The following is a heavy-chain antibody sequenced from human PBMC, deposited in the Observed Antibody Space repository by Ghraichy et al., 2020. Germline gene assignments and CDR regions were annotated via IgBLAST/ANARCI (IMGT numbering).Heavy chain of an antibody. V-gene: IGHV4-30-4*01. CDR3: VRETIPHPPYGDYKGGIDY. D-gene: IGHD4-17*01. CDR1: GGSISSGDYY. J-gene: IGHJ4*02. CDR2: IYYSGST. Sequence: SETLSLTCTVSGGSISSGDYYWSWIRQPPGKGLEWIGYIYYSGSTYYNPSLKSRVTISVDTSKNQFSLKLSSVTAADTAVYYCVRETIPHPPYGDYKGGIDYWGQGTLVTVSS.